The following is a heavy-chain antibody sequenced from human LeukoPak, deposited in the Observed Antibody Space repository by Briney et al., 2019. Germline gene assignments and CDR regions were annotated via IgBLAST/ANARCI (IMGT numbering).Heavy chain of an antibody. D-gene: IGHD2-15*01. Sequence: GGSLRLSCAASGFTFSSYSMNWVRQAPGKGLEWVSSISSSSSYIYYADSVKGRFTISRDNAKNSLYLQMNSLRAEDTAVYYCARDRYCSGGSCTYGMDVWGQGTTVTVSS. V-gene: IGHV3-21*01. CDR3: ARDRYCSGGSCTYGMDV. J-gene: IGHJ6*02. CDR2: ISSSSSYI. CDR1: GFTFSSYS.